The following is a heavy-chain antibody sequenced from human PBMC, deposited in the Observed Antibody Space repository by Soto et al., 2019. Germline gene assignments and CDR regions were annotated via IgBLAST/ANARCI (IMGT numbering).Heavy chain of an antibody. J-gene: IGHJ6*03. CDR2: ISGSGGST. Sequence: EVQLLESGGGLVQPGGSLRLSCAASGFTFSSYAISWVRQAPGKGLEWVSAISGSGGSTYYADSVKGRFTISRDNSKNTLYLQMNSLRAEDTAVYYCAKPPSNIVVVPAALYYYYYYMDVWGKGTTVTVSS. CDR3: AKPPSNIVVVPAALYYYYYYMDV. V-gene: IGHV3-23*01. D-gene: IGHD2-2*01. CDR1: GFTFSSYA.